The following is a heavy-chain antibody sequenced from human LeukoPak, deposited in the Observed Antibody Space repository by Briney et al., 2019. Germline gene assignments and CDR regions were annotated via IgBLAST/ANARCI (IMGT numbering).Heavy chain of an antibody. Sequence: SVKVSCKASGGTFSSYAISWVRQAPGQGLEWMGGIIPIFGTANYAQKFQGRVTITADKSTSTAYMELSSLRSEDTAVYYCARASGYCSGGSCYVPPDYWGQGTLVTVSS. CDR2: IIPIFGTA. CDR1: GGTFSSYA. CDR3: ARASGYCSGGSCYVPPDY. D-gene: IGHD2-15*01. V-gene: IGHV1-69*06. J-gene: IGHJ4*02.